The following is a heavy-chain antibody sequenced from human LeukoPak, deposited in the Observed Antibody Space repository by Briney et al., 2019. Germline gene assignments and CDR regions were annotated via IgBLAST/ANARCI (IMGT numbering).Heavy chain of an antibody. J-gene: IGHJ4*02. CDR2: IIPILGIA. D-gene: IGHD2-2*01. CDR1: GGTFSSYT. CDR3: SVVVPAATSFDS. V-gene: IGHV1-69*02. Sequence: SVKVSCKACGGTFSSYTISWVRQATGQGLEWMGRIIPILGIANYAQKFQCRVTITADKSTTTAYMELSSLRSEDTAVYYCSVVVPAATSFDSWGQGTLVTVSS.